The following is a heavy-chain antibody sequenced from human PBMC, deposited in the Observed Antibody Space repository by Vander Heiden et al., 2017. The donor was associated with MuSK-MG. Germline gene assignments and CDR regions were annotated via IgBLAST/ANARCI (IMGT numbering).Heavy chain of an antibody. D-gene: IGHD4-17*01. V-gene: IGHV3-30*04. J-gene: IGHJ4*02. Sequence: QVQLVESGGGVVQPGRSLRPSCPASGFIFSSCGMHWVRQAPGKGLEWVAVISYDGSNKYYADSVKGRFTISRDNSKNTLYLQMNSLRAEDTAVYYCASPPLPYGDYGHFDYWGQGTLVTVSS. CDR2: ISYDGSNK. CDR3: ASPPLPYGDYGHFDY. CDR1: GFIFSSCG.